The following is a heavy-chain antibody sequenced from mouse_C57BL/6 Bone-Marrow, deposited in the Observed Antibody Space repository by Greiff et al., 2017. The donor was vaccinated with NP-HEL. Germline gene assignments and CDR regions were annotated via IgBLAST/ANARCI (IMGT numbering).Heavy chain of an antibody. V-gene: IGHV1-82*01. J-gene: IGHJ3*01. CDR1: GYAFSSSW. CDR2: IYPGDGDT. CDR3: ARDCYYGSSYSFAY. Sequence: VQLQQSGPELVKPGASVKISCKASGYAFSSSWMNWVKQRPGKGLEWIGRIYPGDGDTNYNGKFKGKATLTADKSSSTAYMQLSSLTSEDSAVYFCARDCYYGSSYSFAYWGQGTLVTVSA. D-gene: IGHD1-1*01.